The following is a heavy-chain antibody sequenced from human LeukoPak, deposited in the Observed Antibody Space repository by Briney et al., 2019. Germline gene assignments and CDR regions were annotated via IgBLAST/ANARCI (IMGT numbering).Heavy chain of an antibody. CDR1: GFTFSSYA. CDR2: ISGSGGST. D-gene: IGHD3-10*01. CDR3: ARDLNNYGAGNFDY. J-gene: IGHJ4*02. Sequence: PGGSLRLSCAASGFTFSSYAMSWVRQAPGKGLEWVSAISGSGGSTYYADSVKGRFTISRDNSKNTLYLQMNSLRAEDTAVYYCARDLNNYGAGNFDYWGQGIVVTVSS. V-gene: IGHV3-23*01.